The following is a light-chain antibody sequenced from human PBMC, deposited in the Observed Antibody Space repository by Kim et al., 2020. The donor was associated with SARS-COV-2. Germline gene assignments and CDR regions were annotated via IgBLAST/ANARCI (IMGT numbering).Light chain of an antibody. Sequence: DIQMTQSPSTLSASVGDRVSITCRASQIIETYLAWYQQKPGKAPDLLIYQASSLHIGVPSRFSGSGSGTEFTLTINSLQPDDFATYYCQHYIRFPYTFGQGTKLEI. CDR1: QIIETY. V-gene: IGKV1-5*01. CDR3: QHYIRFPYT. J-gene: IGKJ2*01. CDR2: QAS.